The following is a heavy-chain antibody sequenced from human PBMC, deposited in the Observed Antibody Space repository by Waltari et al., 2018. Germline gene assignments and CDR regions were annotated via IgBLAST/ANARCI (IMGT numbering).Heavy chain of an antibody. CDR2: VDPEDGET. CDR1: GYTFRDYY. V-gene: IGHV1-69-2*01. D-gene: IGHD6-19*01. Sequence: EVQLLQSGAELKEPVTTVRISCTVSGYTFRDYYIHGVQQAPGKGLRWMGLVDPEDGETIYADNFQGRVTISADTSTDTAFMELSSLRSEDTAVFYCATALGDSSSASRPFDFWGQGTMITVSS. J-gene: IGHJ3*01. CDR3: ATALGDSSSASRPFDF.